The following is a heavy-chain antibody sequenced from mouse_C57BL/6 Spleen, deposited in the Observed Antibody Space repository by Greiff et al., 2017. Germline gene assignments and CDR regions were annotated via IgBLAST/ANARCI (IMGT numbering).Heavy chain of an antibody. CDR2: IDPSDSYT. J-gene: IGHJ1*03. CDR3: ATGNWYFDV. D-gene: IGHD4-1*01. Sequence: QVQLQQPGAELVRPGTSVKLSCKASGYTFTSYWMHWVKQRPGQGLEWIGVIDPSDSYTNYNQKFKGKATLTVDTSSSTAYMQLSSLTSEDSAVYCCATGNWYFDVWGTGTTVTVSS. CDR1: GYTFTSYW. V-gene: IGHV1-59*01.